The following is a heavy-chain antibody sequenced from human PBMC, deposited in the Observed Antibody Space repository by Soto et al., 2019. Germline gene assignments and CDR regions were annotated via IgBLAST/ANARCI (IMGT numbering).Heavy chain of an antibody. J-gene: IGHJ5*02. CDR3: ERAVASADNDFWRVWALNWFDP. D-gene: IGHD3-3*01. Sequence: SVKVSCKASGGTFSSYTISWVRQAPGQGLEWMGRIIPILGITNYAQKFQGRVTITADKSTSTAYMDLSSLRSEDTAVYYCERAVASADNDFWRVWALNWFDPWGQGTLVTVSS. CDR1: GGTFSSYT. CDR2: IIPILGIT. V-gene: IGHV1-69*02.